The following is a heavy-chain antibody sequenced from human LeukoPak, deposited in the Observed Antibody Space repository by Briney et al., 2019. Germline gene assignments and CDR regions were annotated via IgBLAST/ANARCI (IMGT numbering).Heavy chain of an antibody. CDR3: ARHDRGGDNSWYDEFDP. J-gene: IGHJ5*02. V-gene: IGHV4-39*01. CDR1: GGSISSNTYY. Sequence: SETLSLTCTVSGGSISSNTYYWGWIRLPPGKGLEWIGSIYYSGNTYYNPSLESRVTISVDTSKNQFSLNLNSLTAADTAVYYCARHDRGGDNSWYDEFDPWGQGTLVTVSS. D-gene: IGHD6-13*01. CDR2: IYYSGNT.